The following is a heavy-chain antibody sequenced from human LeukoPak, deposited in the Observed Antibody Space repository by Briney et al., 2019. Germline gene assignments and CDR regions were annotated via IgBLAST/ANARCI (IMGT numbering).Heavy chain of an antibody. J-gene: IGHJ3*02. CDR2: INPNSGGT. D-gene: IGHD1-26*01. V-gene: IGHV1-2*02. CDR1: GYTFTGYY. CDR3: AIEWGYGGPPDNDAFDI. Sequence: ASVKVSCKASGYTFTGYYMHWVRQAPGQGLEWMGWINPNSGGTNYAQKFQGRVTMTRDTSISTAYMELSRLRSDDTAVYYCAIEWGYGGPPDNDAFDIWGQGTMVTVSS.